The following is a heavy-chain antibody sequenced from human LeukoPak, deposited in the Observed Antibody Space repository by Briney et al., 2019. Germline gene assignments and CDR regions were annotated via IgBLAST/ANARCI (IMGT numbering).Heavy chain of an antibody. D-gene: IGHD3-10*01. CDR3: AKGGGRFGELGYMDV. CDR2: ISWDGGST. J-gene: IGHJ6*03. Sequence: PGGSLRLSCAASGFTFDDYTMHWVRQAPGKGLEWVSLISWDGGSTYYADSVKGRFTISRDNSKNSLYLQMNSLRTEDTALYYCAKGGGRFGELGYMDVWGKGTTVTISS. V-gene: IGHV3-43*01. CDR1: GFTFDDYT.